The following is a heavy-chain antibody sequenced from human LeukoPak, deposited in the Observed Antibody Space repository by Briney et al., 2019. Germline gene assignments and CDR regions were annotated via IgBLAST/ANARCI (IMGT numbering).Heavy chain of an antibody. CDR3: ARAVSVSSYYFDC. CDR1: GFIFSDYY. V-gene: IGHV3-11*05. J-gene: IGHJ4*02. CDR2: ISSSSSYT. D-gene: IGHD5/OR15-5a*01. Sequence: KPGGSLRLSCAASGFIFSDYYMSWIRQAPGKGLEWISYISSSSSYTNYVDSVKGRFTISRDNAKNSVYLQMNSLRDEDTAVYYCARAVSVSSYYFDCWGQGTLVTVSS.